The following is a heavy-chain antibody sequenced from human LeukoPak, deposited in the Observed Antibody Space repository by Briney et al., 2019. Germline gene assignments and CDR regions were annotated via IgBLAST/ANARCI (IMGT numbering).Heavy chain of an antibody. CDR3: ARSTRLVVPAAHGWFDP. CDR1: GYTFTGYY. CDR2: INPNSGGT. V-gene: IGHV1-2*02. D-gene: IGHD2-2*01. Sequence: GASVKVSCKASGYTFTGYYMHWVRQAPGQGLEWMGWINPNSGGTNYAQKFQGRVTMTRDTSISTAYMELSRLRSDDTAVYYCARSTRLVVPAAHGWFDPWGQGTLVTVSS. J-gene: IGHJ5*02.